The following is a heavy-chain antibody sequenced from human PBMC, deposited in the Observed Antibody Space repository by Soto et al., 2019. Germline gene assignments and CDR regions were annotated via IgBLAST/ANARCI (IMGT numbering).Heavy chain of an antibody. V-gene: IGHV4-59*01. CDR3: ARDWGGRKFDY. D-gene: IGHD3-16*01. J-gene: IGHJ4*02. CDR2: IYYGGNT. CDR1: GGSITGGS. Sequence: SETLSLTCTVSGGSITGGSWSWIRQSPGKGLEWIGYIYYGGNTDYNPSLESRVTISLDSSKNQFSLKVRSVTAADTAVYYCARDWGGRKFDYWGQGALVTVSS.